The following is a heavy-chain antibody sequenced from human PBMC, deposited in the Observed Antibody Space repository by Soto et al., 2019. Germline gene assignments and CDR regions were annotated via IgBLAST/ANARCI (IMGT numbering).Heavy chain of an antibody. D-gene: IGHD2-15*01. J-gene: IGHJ5*02. CDR3: ARGIATGQLDP. CDR2: INAGNGNT. CDR1: GYSFTSYA. V-gene: IGHV1-3*01. Sequence: ASVKVSCKASGYSFTSYAIYWVRQAPGQRLEWMGWINAGNGNTKSSQKFQDRVIITRDTSASTAYMDLSSLRSEDTAVYYCARGIATGQLDPWGQGTMVTVSS.